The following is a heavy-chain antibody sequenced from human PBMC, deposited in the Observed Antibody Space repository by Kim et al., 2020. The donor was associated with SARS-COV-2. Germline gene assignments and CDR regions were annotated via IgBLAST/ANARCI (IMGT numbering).Heavy chain of an antibody. CDR3: ARTSGTGSCTSVSCLKGGWFDP. Sequence: SGPTLVNPIQTLKLTCSFSGFSLSVRGMCVSWVRQPPGKALEWLARIDWDDDKYYNTSLKTRLTISKDTSKNEVVLTMTNMDPVDTATYYCARTSGTGSCTSVSCLKGGWFDPWGQGTLVTVSS. CDR2: IDWDDDK. D-gene: IGHD2-8*01. J-gene: IGHJ5*02. CDR1: GFSLSVRGMC. V-gene: IGHV2-70*11.